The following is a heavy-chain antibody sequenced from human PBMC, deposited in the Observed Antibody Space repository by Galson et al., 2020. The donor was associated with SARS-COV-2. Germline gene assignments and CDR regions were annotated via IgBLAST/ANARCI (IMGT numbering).Heavy chain of an antibody. CDR2: IYWDDDK. J-gene: IGHJ4*02. Sequence: KMSGPTLVKPTQTLTLTCTFSAFSLSTSGVGVGWIRQPPGRALEWLALIYWDDDKRYSPSLRSRLTITKDTSKNQVVLTMTNVDPVDTGTYYCAHGNGEPIRLFFFDYWGQGILVTVSS. CDR1: AFSLSTSGVG. CDR3: AHGNGEPIRLFFFDY. D-gene: IGHD3-10*01. V-gene: IGHV2-5*02.